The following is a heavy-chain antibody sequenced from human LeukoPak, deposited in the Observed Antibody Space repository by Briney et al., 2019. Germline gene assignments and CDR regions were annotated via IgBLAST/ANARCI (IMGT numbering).Heavy chain of an antibody. V-gene: IGHV4-59*11. J-gene: IGHJ4*02. CDR2: IYYTGNT. Sequence: SETLSLTCSVSSGSFSSHYWTWIRQSPGKGLEWIGYIYYTGNTFYNPSLKSRVTISVDTSNNQFSLKLTSVTAADTAVYFCARADDSSGSFEYWGREPWSPSPQ. D-gene: IGHD6-19*01. CDR1: SGSFSSHY. CDR3: ARADDSSGSFEY.